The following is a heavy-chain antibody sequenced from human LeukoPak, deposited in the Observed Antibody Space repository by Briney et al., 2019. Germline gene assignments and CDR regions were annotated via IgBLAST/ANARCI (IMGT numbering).Heavy chain of an antibody. J-gene: IGHJ4*02. V-gene: IGHV1-24*01. CDR3: ATGSPHTIFGVVIHVY. CDR1: GYTFTSYY. Sequence: ASVKVSCKASGYTFTSYYMHWVRQAPGKGLEWMGGFDPEDGETIYAQKFQGRVTMTKDTSTDTAYMELSSLRSEDTAVYYCATGSPHTIFGVVIHVYWGQGTLVTVSS. D-gene: IGHD3-3*01. CDR2: FDPEDGET.